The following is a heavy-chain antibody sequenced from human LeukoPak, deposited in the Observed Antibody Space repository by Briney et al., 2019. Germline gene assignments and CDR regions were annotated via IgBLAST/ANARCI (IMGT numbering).Heavy chain of an antibody. CDR1: GYTFTSYG. J-gene: IGHJ4*02. D-gene: IGHD2/OR15-2a*01. CDR3: ARDPDSTTSDY. Sequence: ASVKVSCKASGYTFTSYGISGVRQAPGQGLEWMGWISAYNRNTNYAQKLQGRVTMTTDTSTSTAYMELRSLRSDDTAVYYSARDPDSTTSDYWGQGTLVTVSS. V-gene: IGHV1-18*01. CDR2: ISAYNRNT.